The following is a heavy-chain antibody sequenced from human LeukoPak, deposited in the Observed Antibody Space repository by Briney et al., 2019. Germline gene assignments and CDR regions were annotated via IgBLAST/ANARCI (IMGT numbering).Heavy chain of an antibody. Sequence: SETLSLTCTVSGGSISSSSYYWGWIRQPPGKGLEWIGSIYYSGSTYYNPSLKSRVTISVDTSKNQFSLKLSSVTAADTAVYYCARGGYSLYYFDYWGQGTLVTVSS. CDR2: IYYSGST. D-gene: IGHD5-12*01. V-gene: IGHV4-39*07. CDR3: ARGGYSLYYFDY. J-gene: IGHJ4*02. CDR1: GGSISSSSYY.